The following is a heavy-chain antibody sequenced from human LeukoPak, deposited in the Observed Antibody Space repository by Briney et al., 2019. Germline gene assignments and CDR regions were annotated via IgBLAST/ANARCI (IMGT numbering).Heavy chain of an antibody. D-gene: IGHD3-3*01. J-gene: IGHJ6*04. V-gene: IGHV1-69*10. CDR3: AGIPVFGVVLHQEPV. Sequence: ASVKVSCKASGVTFNDYALNWVRQAPGQGLEWMGVFIPILGTANSTQKFRDRVTITADISTNTAYMELSSLRSEDTAVYFCAGIPVFGVVLHQEPVWGKGTTVTVSS. CDR1: GVTFNDYA. CDR2: FIPILGTA.